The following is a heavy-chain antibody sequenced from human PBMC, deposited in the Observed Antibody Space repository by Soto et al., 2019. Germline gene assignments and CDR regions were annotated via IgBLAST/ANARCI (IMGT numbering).Heavy chain of an antibody. D-gene: IGHD6-19*01. CDR3: AISSGWAPGDY. CDR2: IIPIFGTA. J-gene: IGHJ4*02. V-gene: IGHV1-69*13. Sequence: SVKVSCKASGYTFTSYGISWLRQAPGQGLEWMGGIIPIFGTANYAQKFQGRVTITADESTSTAYMELSSLRSEDTAVYYCAISSGWAPGDYWGQGTLVTVSS. CDR1: GYTFTSYG.